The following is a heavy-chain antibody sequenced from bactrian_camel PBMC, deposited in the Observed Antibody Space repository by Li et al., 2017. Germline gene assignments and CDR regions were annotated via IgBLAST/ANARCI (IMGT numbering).Heavy chain of an antibody. CDR2: MNSDRTT. CDR1: GFRTSSCG. V-gene: IGHV3S55*01. J-gene: IGHJ4*01. D-gene: IGHD1*01. Sequence: VQLVESGGGSVQAGGSLRLSCVGSGFRTSSCGMGWYRQAPGKERELVSTMNSDRTTRYSESVKGRFTISRDKAKNTLYLQMDSLKSEDTAVYYCAATGQMLSVAGCRTQGTQVTVS.